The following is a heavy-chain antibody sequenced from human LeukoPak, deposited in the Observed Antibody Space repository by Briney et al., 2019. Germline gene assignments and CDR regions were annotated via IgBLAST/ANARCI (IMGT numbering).Heavy chain of an antibody. V-gene: IGHV3-48*03. CDR1: GFTFSSYE. CDR2: ISSSGSTI. CDR3: AKSPVPAAIYYYGMDV. D-gene: IGHD2-2*02. J-gene: IGHJ6*02. Sequence: GGSLRLSCAASGFTFSSYEMNWVRQAPGKGLEWVSYISSSGSTIYYADSVQGRFTISRDNAKNSLYLQMNSLRAEDTAVYYCAKSPVPAAIYYYGMDVWGQGTTVTVSS.